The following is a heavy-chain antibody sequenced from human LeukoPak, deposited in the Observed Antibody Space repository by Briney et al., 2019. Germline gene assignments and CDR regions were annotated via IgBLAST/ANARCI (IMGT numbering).Heavy chain of an antibody. D-gene: IGHD6-13*01. CDR3: ARDWVSSWYPIITWYFDL. Sequence: SETLSLTCTVSGYSISSGYYWGWIRQPPGKGLEWIESIYHSGSTYYNPSLKSRVTISVDTSKNQFSLKLSSVTAADTAVYYCARDWVSSWYPIITWYFDLWGRGTLVTVSS. V-gene: IGHV4-38-2*02. CDR1: GYSISSGYY. J-gene: IGHJ2*01. CDR2: IYHSGST.